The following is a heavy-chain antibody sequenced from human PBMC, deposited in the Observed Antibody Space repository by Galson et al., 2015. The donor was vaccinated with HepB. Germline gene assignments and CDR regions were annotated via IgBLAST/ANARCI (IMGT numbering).Heavy chain of an antibody. V-gene: IGHV1-46*01. CDR2: INPSSGST. J-gene: IGHJ5*02. Sequence: SVKVSCKASGYTFTSYYMHWVRQAPGQGLEWMGIINPSSGSTSYAQKFQGRVTMTRDTSTSTVYMEPSSLRSEDTAVYYCASYYYDSSGYGWFDPWGQGTLVTVSS. CDR1: GYTFTSYY. D-gene: IGHD3-22*01. CDR3: ASYYYDSSGYGWFDP.